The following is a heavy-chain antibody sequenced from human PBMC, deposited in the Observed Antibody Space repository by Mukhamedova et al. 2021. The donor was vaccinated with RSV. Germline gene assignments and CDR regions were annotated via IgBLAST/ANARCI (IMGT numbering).Heavy chain of an antibody. Sequence: AGKGLEWIGRIYTSGSTNYNPSLKSRVTMSVDTSKNQFSLKLSSVTAADTAVYYCARSRYNWNDHWFDPWGQ. D-gene: IGHD1-1*01. CDR3: ARSRYNWNDHWFDP. V-gene: IGHV4-4*07. J-gene: IGHJ5*02. CDR2: IYTSGST.